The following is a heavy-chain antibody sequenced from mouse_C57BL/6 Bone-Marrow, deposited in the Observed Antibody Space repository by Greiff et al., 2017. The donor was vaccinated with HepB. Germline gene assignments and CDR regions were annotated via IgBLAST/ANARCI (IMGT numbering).Heavy chain of an antibody. CDR3: ARGDGYDGFDY. Sequence: VQLVESGGGLVKPGGSLKLSCAASGFTFSDYGMHWVRQAPEKGLEWLGVIWSGGSTDYNAAFISRLSISKDNSKSQVFFKMNSLQADDTAIYYCARGDGYDGFDYWGQGTTLTVSS. J-gene: IGHJ2*01. D-gene: IGHD2-2*01. CDR1: GFTFSDYG. V-gene: IGHV2-2*01. CDR2: IWSGGST.